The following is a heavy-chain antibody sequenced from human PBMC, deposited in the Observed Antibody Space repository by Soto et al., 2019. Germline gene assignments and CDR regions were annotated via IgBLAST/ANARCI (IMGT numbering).Heavy chain of an antibody. V-gene: IGHV1-2*04. Sequence: ASVKVSCKASGYTFTGYYMHWVRQAPGQGLEWMGWINPNSGGTNYAQKFQGWVTMTRDTSISTAYMELSRLRSDDTAVYYCARASYYYDSSGYPHAFKISGQGTMVPVS. J-gene: IGHJ3*02. CDR2: INPNSGGT. CDR1: GYTFTGYY. D-gene: IGHD3-22*01. CDR3: ARASYYYDSSGYPHAFKI.